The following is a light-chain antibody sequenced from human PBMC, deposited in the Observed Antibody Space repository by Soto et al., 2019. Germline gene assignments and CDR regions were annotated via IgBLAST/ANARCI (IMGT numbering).Light chain of an antibody. J-gene: IGKJ1*01. CDR1: QSVSIF. Sequence: EIVMTQSPATLSVSPGDRATLSCRASQSVSIFLAWYQQKPGQAPRLLIHGATTRATGIPARFSGAGSGTEFTLTISSLQSEDFAVYYCQQYNNWPRTFGQGTKVEIK. V-gene: IGKV3-15*01. CDR2: GAT. CDR3: QQYNNWPRT.